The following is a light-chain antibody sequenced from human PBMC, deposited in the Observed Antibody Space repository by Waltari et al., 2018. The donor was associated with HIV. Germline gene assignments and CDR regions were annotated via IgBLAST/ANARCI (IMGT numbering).Light chain of an antibody. CDR2: EVT. V-gene: IGLV2-8*01. CDR3: VSYAGVRDRWV. J-gene: IGLJ3*02. Sequence: SALTQPPSASGSPGQSVTIACTGTSSDVGGYNPVSWYQQHPGKAPTRLVYEVTKRPPGVPNRFSGSKSGNTASLTVSGLQAEDEADYYSVSYAGVRDRWVFGGGTKLTVL. CDR1: SSDVGGYNP.